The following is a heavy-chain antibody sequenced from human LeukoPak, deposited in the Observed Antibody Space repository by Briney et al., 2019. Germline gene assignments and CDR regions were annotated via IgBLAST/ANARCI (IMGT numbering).Heavy chain of an antibody. V-gene: IGHV5-51*01. CDR3: ARRYYDFWSGYFDDAFDI. Sequence: GESLKISCKGSGYSFTSYWIGWVRQMPGKGLEWMGIIYPVDSDTRYSPSFQGQFTISADKSISTAYLQWSSLKASDTAMYYCARRYYDFWSGYFDDAFDIWGQGTMVTVSS. CDR1: GYSFTSYW. J-gene: IGHJ3*02. CDR2: IYPVDSDT. D-gene: IGHD3-3*01.